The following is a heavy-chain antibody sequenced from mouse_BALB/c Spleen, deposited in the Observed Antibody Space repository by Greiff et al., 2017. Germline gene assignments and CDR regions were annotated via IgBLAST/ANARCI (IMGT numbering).Heavy chain of an antibody. CDR2: IWTGGGT. J-gene: IGHJ3*01. CDR3: VRENGPFAY. CDR1: GFSLTSYD. Sequence: VQLQESGPGLVAPSQSLSITCTVSGFSLTSYDISWIRQPSGKGLEWLGVIWTGGGTNYNSAFMSRLSISKDNSKSQVFLKMNSLQTDDTAIYYCVRENGPFAYWGQGTLVTVSA. V-gene: IGHV2-9-2*01.